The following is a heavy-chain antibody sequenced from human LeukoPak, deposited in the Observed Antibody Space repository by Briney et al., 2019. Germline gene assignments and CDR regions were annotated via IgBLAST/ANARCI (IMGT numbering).Heavy chain of an antibody. D-gene: IGHD1-1*01. J-gene: IGHJ4*02. Sequence: SETLSLTCTVSGVSLSSYYWSWIRQPAGTGLEWSAYIYYRGSTNYNTSLKSRVTISVDTSKNQFSLKLSSVTAAHTAVYYCARRTTGTGPFDYWGQGTLVTVSS. CDR1: GVSLSSYY. CDR3: ARRTTGTGPFDY. CDR2: IYYRGST. V-gene: IGHV4-59*08.